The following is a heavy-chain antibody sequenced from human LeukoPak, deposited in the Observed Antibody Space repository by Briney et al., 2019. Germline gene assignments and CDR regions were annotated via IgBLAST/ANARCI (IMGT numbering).Heavy chain of an antibody. CDR1: GFTFSSYG. D-gene: IGHD3-10*01. Sequence: GGSLRLSCAAPGFTFSSYGMHWVRQAPGKGLEWVAVIWYGGSNKYYADSVKGRFTISRDNSKNTLYLQMNSLRAEDTAVYYCAKEGGSGSYYPRYYYYMDVWGKGTTVTVSS. J-gene: IGHJ6*03. CDR3: AKEGGSGSYYPRYYYYMDV. V-gene: IGHV3-30*02. CDR2: IWYGGSNK.